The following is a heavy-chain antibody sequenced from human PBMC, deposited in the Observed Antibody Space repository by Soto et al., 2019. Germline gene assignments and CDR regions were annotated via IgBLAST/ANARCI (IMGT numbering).Heavy chain of an antibody. Sequence: ASVKVSCKASGYTFTSYGISWVRQAPGQGLEWMGWISAYNGNTNYAQKLQGRVTMTTDASTSTAYMELRSLRSDDTAVYYCAREDSSWYHLDVWGQGTTVTVSS. J-gene: IGHJ6*02. CDR1: GYTFTSYG. CDR3: AREDSSWYHLDV. D-gene: IGHD6-13*01. CDR2: ISAYNGNT. V-gene: IGHV1-18*01.